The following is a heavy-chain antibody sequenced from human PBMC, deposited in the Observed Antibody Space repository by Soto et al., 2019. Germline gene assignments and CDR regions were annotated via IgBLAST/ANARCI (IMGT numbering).Heavy chain of an antibody. CDR2: ISGSGGST. J-gene: IGHJ6*02. D-gene: IGHD4-17*01. Sequence: GGSLRLSCAASGFTFSSYAMSWVRQAPGKGLEWVSAISGSGGSTYYADSVKGRFTISRDNSKNTLYLQMNSLRAEDTAVYYCAKDMTDYGDYNYGMDVWGQGTTVTVSS. V-gene: IGHV3-23*01. CDR1: GFTFSSYA. CDR3: AKDMTDYGDYNYGMDV.